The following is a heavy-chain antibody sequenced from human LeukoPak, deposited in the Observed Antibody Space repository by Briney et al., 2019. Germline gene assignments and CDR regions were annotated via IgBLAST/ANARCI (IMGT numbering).Heavy chain of an antibody. D-gene: IGHD2/OR15-2a*01. V-gene: IGHV1-2*02. CDR3: ARSLLSIVQGESDAFDI. CDR2: INPNSGGT. CDR1: GYTFTGYY. Sequence: GASVKVSCKASGYTFTGYYMHWVRQAPGQGLERMGWINPNSGGTNYAQKFQGRVTMTRDTSISTAYMELSRLRSDDTAVYYCARSLLSIVQGESDAFDIWGQGTMVTVSS. J-gene: IGHJ3*02.